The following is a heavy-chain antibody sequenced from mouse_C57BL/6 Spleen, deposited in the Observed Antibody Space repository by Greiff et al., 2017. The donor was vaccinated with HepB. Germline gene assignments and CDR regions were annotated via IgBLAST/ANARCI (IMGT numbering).Heavy chain of an antibody. J-gene: IGHJ1*03. CDR1: GYSFTSYY. CDR2: IYPGSGNT. Sequence: QVQLKESGPELVKPGASVKISCKASGYSFTSYYIHWVKQRPGQGLEWIGWIYPGSGNTKYNEKFKGKATLTADTSSSTAYMQLSSLTSEDSAVYYCARGSYGYFDVWGTGTTVTVSS. CDR3: ARGSYGYFDV. V-gene: IGHV1-66*01.